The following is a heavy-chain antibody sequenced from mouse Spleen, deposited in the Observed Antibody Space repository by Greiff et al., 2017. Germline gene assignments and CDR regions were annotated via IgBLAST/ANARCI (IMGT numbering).Heavy chain of an antibody. V-gene: IGHV5-17*01. CDR2: ISSGSSTI. CDR3: ARPRTTVVAREFAY. Sequence: EVQRVESGGGLVKPGGSLKLSCAASGFTFSDYGMHWVRQAPEKGLEWVAYISSGSSTIYYADTVKGRFTISRDNAKNTLFLQMTSLRSEDTAMYYCARPRTTVVAREFAYWGQGTLVTVSA. D-gene: IGHD1-1*01. J-gene: IGHJ3*01. CDR1: GFTFSDYG.